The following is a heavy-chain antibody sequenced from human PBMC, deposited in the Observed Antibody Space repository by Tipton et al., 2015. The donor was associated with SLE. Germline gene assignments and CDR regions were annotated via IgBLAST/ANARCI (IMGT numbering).Heavy chain of an antibody. CDR3: ARQADSSSEFDY. CDR2: IYYSGIT. V-gene: IGHV4-39*07. Sequence: TLSLTCTVSGGSISSSSYYWGWIRQPPGKGLEWIGSIYYSGITYYNPSLKSRVTISGDTSKNQFSLKLTSVTAADTAVYYCARQADSSSEFDYWGQGTLFTVSS. CDR1: GGSISSSSYY. J-gene: IGHJ4*02. D-gene: IGHD6-6*01.